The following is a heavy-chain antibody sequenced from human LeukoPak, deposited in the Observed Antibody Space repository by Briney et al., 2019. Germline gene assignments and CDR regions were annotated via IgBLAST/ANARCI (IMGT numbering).Heavy chain of an antibody. J-gene: IGHJ5*02. D-gene: IGHD6-13*01. V-gene: IGHV4-59*01. CDR1: GGSISSYY. Sequence: SETLSLTCTVSGGSISSYYWSWIRQPPGKGLEWIGYIYYSGSTNYNPFLKSRVTISVDTSKNQFSLKLSSVTAADTAVYYCAREAGIAAAGTWGWFDPWGQGTLVTVSS. CDR3: AREAGIAAAGTWGWFDP. CDR2: IYYSGST.